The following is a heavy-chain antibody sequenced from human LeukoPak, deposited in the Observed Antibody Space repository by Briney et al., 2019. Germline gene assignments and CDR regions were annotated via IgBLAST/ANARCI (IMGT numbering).Heavy chain of an antibody. CDR2: INWNGGST. D-gene: IGHD6-13*01. CDR3: ARGTLKAAATDFDY. Sequence: GGSLRLSCAASEFTFDDYGMSWVRQAPGNGLEWVSGINWNGGSTGYADSVKGRFTISRDNAKNSLYLQMNSLRAEDTALYYCARGTLKAAATDFDYWGQGTLVTVSS. J-gene: IGHJ4*02. CDR1: EFTFDDYG. V-gene: IGHV3-20*04.